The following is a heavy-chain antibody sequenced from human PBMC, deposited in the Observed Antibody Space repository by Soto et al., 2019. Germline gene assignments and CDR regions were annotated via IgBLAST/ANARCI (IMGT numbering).Heavy chain of an antibody. J-gene: IGHJ4*02. D-gene: IGHD6-6*01. CDR3: AKASIAARHRGGYYFDY. CDR2: ISYDGSNK. V-gene: IGHV3-30-3*01. CDR1: GFTFSSYA. Sequence: GGSLRLSCAASGFTFSSYARHWVRKAPGKGLEWVAVISYDGSNKYYADSGKGRFTISRDNSKNTLYRQMNSLRAEDTAVYYCAKASIAARHRGGYYFDYWGQGTLVTVSS.